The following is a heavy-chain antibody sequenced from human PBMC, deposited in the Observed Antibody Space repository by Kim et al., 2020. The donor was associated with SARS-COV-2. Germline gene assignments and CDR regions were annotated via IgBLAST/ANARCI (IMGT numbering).Heavy chain of an antibody. CDR3: AKALYYYDSSGTKGFDY. D-gene: IGHD3-22*01. CDR1: GFTFDDYA. J-gene: IGHJ4*02. Sequence: GGSLRLSCAASGFTFDDYAMHWVRQAPGKGLEWVSGISWNSGSIGYADSVKGRFTISRDNAKNSLYLQINSLRAEDTALYYCAKALYYYDSSGTKGFDYWGQGTLVTVSS. CDR2: ISWNSGSI. V-gene: IGHV3-9*01.